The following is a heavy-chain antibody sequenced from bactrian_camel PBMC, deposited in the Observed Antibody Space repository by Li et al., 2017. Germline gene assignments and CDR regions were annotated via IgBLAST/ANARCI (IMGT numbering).Heavy chain of an antibody. D-gene: IGHD6*01. CDR2: IYSASGAS. Sequence: HVQLVESGGGSVQAGGSLRLSCAASGFTYSNACMGWVRQAPGKGLEWISGIYSASGASYYADSVKGRFTISRDNAQNTVYLQLNSLEVEDAAVYYCVRRSWAVRAGTLVFDYWGQGTQVTVS. CDR1: GFTYSNAC. CDR3: VRRSWAVRAGTLVFDY. J-gene: IGHJ4*01. V-gene: IGHV3S6*01.